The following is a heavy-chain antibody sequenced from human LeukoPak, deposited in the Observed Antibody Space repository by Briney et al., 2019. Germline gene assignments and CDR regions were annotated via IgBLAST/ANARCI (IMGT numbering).Heavy chain of an antibody. J-gene: IGHJ4*02. CDR2: IGWSGSSI. D-gene: IGHD6-19*01. Sequence: GGSLRLSCAASGFTLDDYGMSWVRQAPGKGLEWVSGIGWSGSSIGYADSVKGRFTISIDNAKNSLYLQLNSLRAEDTAFYYCARDRASGWYRGDYDYWGQGTLVTVSS. CDR1: GFTLDDYG. CDR3: ARDRASGWYRGDYDY. V-gene: IGHV3-20*04.